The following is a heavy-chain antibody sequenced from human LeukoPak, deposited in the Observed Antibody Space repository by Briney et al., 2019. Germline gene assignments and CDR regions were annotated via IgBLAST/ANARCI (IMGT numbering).Heavy chain of an antibody. CDR1: GGSISSGGYS. CDR2: IYHSGST. Sequence: SETLSLTCAVSGGSISSGGYSWSWIRQPPGKGLEWIGYIYHSGSTYYNPSLKSRVTISVDRSKNQFSLKLSSVTAADTAVYYCALIPGGGTSMVFFDNWGQGTLVTVSS. V-gene: IGHV4-30-2*01. J-gene: IGHJ4*02. CDR3: ALIPGGGTSMVFFDN. D-gene: IGHD3/OR15-3a*01.